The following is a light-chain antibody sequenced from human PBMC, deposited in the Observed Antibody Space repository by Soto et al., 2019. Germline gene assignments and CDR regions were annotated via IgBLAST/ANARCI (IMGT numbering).Light chain of an antibody. CDR3: HQYGSSPRT. V-gene: IGKV3-20*01. CDR1: QSVSSNS. J-gene: IGKJ1*01. Sequence: EIVLTQSPGTLSLSPGDRATLSCRASQSVSSNSLAWYQQKPGQAPRLLIYGASIRATGIPDRFTGSGSGTAFTLTIRRLEPEDFALYFCHQYGSSPRTFGQGTKVDSK. CDR2: GAS.